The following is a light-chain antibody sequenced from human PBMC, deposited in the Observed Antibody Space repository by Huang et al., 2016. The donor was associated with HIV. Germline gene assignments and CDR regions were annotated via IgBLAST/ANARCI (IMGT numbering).Light chain of an antibody. Sequence: DIVMSQSPDSLSVSLGEGATINCKSSQTLLYGSDNKNYLAWYQQKPGQPPTLLLDWASTRESGVPDRFSGSGSGTDFTLTISSLQAEDVAVYYCQQYYGTPWTFGQGTKVEIK. CDR2: WAS. CDR1: QTLLYGSDNKNY. J-gene: IGKJ1*01. CDR3: QQYYGTPWT. V-gene: IGKV4-1*01.